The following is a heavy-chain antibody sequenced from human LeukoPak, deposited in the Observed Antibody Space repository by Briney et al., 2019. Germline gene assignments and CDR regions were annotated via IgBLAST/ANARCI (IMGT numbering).Heavy chain of an antibody. D-gene: IGHD6-13*01. CDR1: GFTFSGYG. Sequence: GGSLRLSCAASGFTFSGYGMHWVRQAPGKGLEWVAFIRYDGSNKYYADSVKGRFTISRDNSKNTLYLQMNSLRAEDTAVYYCAKGGSSSWSVDYWGQGTLVTVSS. CDR3: AKGGSSSWSVDY. CDR2: IRYDGSNK. V-gene: IGHV3-30*02. J-gene: IGHJ4*02.